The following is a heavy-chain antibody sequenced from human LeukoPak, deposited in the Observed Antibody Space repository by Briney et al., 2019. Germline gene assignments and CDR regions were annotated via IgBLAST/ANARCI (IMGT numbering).Heavy chain of an antibody. CDR1: GFTLSSYA. D-gene: IGHD6-13*01. Sequence: GGSLRLSCVASGFTLSSYAMNWVRQAPGKGLEWVSAISGGGGSIYYAASVKGRFTISRDNAKNSLYLQMNSLRAEDTAVYYCARDLSSSWSLDYWGQGTLVTVSS. V-gene: IGHV3-23*01. CDR3: ARDLSSSWSLDY. J-gene: IGHJ4*02. CDR2: ISGGGGSI.